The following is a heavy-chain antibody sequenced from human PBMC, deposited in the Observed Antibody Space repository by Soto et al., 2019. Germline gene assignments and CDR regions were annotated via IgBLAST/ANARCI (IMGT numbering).Heavy chain of an antibody. CDR2: INPNSGGT. V-gene: IGHV1-2*02. CDR3: ARDRDLYYYDSSGYYFDY. Sequence: GASVKDSCKASGYTFTGYYMHWVRQAPGQGLEWMGWINPNSGGTNYAQKFQGRVTMTRDTSISTAYMELSRLRSDDTAVYYCARDRDLYYYDSSGYYFDYWGQGTLVTVSS. D-gene: IGHD3-22*01. CDR1: GYTFTGYY. J-gene: IGHJ4*02.